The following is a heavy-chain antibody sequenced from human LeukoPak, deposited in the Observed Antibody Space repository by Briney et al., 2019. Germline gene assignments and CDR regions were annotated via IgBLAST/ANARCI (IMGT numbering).Heavy chain of an antibody. D-gene: IGHD6-13*01. V-gene: IGHV4-39*01. Sequence: SETLSLTCTVSGGSISSSSYYWGWIRQPPGKGLEWIGSIYYSGSTYYNPSLKSRVTISVDTSKNQFSLKLSSVTAADTAVYCCARQSSSWWGDYWGQGTLVTVSS. J-gene: IGHJ4*02. CDR1: GGSISSSSYY. CDR3: ARQSSSWWGDY. CDR2: IYYSGST.